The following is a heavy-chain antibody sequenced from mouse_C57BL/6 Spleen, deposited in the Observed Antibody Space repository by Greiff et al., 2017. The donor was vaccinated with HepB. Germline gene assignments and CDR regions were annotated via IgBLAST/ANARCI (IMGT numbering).Heavy chain of an antibody. V-gene: IGHV1-64*01. J-gene: IGHJ4*01. Sequence: VQLQQPGAELVKPGASVKLSCKASGYTFTSYWMHWVKQRPGQGLEWIGMIHPNSGSTNYNEKFKSKATLTVDKSSSTAYMQLSSLTSEDSAVYYCARENSSGYDAMDYWGQGTSVTVSS. D-gene: IGHD3-2*02. CDR2: IHPNSGST. CDR1: GYTFTSYW. CDR3: ARENSSGYDAMDY.